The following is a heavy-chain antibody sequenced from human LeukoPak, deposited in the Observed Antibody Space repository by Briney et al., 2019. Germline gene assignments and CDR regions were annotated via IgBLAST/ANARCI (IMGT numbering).Heavy chain of an antibody. Sequence: GGSLRLSCEGSGFRFDSYGMGWVRQAPGKGLEWVAYIKNDGSEKYYVEYVKGRFTITRDNATNSLYLEMDSLRVDDTAVYYCATGKSCTTCYLPDYWGQGTLVTVSS. V-gene: IGHV3-7*03. CDR2: IKNDGSEK. D-gene: IGHD2-2*01. CDR3: ATGKSCTTCYLPDY. CDR1: GFRFDSYG. J-gene: IGHJ4*02.